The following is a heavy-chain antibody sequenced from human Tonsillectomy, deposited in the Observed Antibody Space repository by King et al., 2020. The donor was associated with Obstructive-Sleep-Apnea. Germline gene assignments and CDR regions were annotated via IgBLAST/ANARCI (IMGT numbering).Heavy chain of an antibody. J-gene: IGHJ2*01. CDR1: GFTFSSST. CDR2: ISRSGTTV. Sequence: VQLVESGGGLVQPGGSLRLSCAASGFTFSSSTMNWVRQTPGKALEWISYISRSGTTVYYADSVSGRFTISRDNANNSLYLQMESLTVEDTAIYYCATKEGWYFDLWGRGTLVTVSS. CDR3: ATKEGWYFDL. V-gene: IGHV3-48*01.